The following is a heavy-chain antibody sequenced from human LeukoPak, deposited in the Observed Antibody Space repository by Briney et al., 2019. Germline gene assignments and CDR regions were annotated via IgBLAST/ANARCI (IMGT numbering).Heavy chain of an antibody. D-gene: IGHD3-3*01. V-gene: IGHV4-59*11. J-gene: IGHJ3*02. Sequence: SETLSLTCTVSGGSLSSHYWSWARQTPGKGLEWIGHIYHSGNTKYNSALKGRVTISDDASKNQFSLRLSSVTAADTAVYFCARGCDFLSGVMSDAFDIWGRGTKVTVSS. CDR2: IYHSGNT. CDR1: GGSLSSHY. CDR3: ARGCDFLSGVMSDAFDI.